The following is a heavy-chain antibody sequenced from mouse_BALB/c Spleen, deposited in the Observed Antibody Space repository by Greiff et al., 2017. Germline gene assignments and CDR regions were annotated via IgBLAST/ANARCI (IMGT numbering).Heavy chain of an antibody. CDR1: GFSLTSYG. Sequence: VMLVESGPGLVAPSQSLSITCTVSGFSLTSYGVHWVRQPPGKGLEWLGVIWAGGSTNYNSALMSRLSISKDNSKSQVFLKMNSLQTDDTAMYYCARQDYGSSLAWFAYWGQGTLVTVSA. D-gene: IGHD1-1*01. CDR2: IWAGGST. V-gene: IGHV2-9*02. J-gene: IGHJ3*01. CDR3: ARQDYGSSLAWFAY.